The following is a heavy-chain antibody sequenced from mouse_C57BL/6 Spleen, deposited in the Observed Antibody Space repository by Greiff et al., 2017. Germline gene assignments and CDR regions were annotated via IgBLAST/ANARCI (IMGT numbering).Heavy chain of an antibody. CDR1: GFNFTDYY. Sequence: VQLQQSGAELVRPGASVKLSCKASGFNFTDYYMHWVKQRPEQGLEWIGGIDPDDGDTEYAPKFQGKATMTVDTSTNTAYLQLSSLTSEDTAVYYCTTEYSNSTYNDVWGTGTTVTFSS. J-gene: IGHJ1*03. CDR2: IDPDDGDT. D-gene: IGHD2-5*01. CDR3: TTEYSNSTYNDV. V-gene: IGHV14-1*01.